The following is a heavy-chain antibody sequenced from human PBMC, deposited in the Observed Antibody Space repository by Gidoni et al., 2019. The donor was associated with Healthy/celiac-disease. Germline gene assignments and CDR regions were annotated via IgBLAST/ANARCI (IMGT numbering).Heavy chain of an antibody. CDR3: AREKDTAMVKDAFDI. Sequence: QVQLVESGGGVVQPGRSLRLSCAESGFTFSSYGMHWVRQAPGKGLEWVAVIWYDGSNKYYADSVKGRFTISRDNSKNTLYLQMNSLRAEDTAVYYCAREKDTAMVKDAFDIWGQGTMVTVSS. J-gene: IGHJ3*02. V-gene: IGHV3-33*01. CDR1: GFTFSSYG. D-gene: IGHD5-18*01. CDR2: IWYDGSNK.